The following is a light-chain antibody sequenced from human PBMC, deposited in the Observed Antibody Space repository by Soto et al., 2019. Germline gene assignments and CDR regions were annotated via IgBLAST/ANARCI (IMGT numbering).Light chain of an antibody. CDR1: SGHSSYA. V-gene: IGLV4-69*01. Sequence: QLVLTQSPSASASLGASVKLTCTLSSGHSSYAIAWHQQQPEKGPRYLMKLDSDGSHITGAANPDRFSGSSSGAERYLTISSYQSEDEADYFGQTWGTGIHVVFGGGTKLTVL. CDR2: LDSDGSH. CDR3: QTWGTGIHVV. J-gene: IGLJ2*01.